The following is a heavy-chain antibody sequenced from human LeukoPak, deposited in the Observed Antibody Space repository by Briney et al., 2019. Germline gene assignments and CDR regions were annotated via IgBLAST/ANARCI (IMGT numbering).Heavy chain of an antibody. D-gene: IGHD3-3*01. V-gene: IGHV3-9*01. CDR3: ARYDFILISYFDL. CDR1: GFTFDDYA. J-gene: IGHJ2*01. Sequence: GGSLRLSCAASGFTFDDYAMHWVRQAPGRGLEWVSGISWNSGSIGYADSVKGRFTISRDNAKNSLYLQMNSLRAEDTALYHCARYDFILISYFDLWGRGALVTVSS. CDR2: ISWNSGSI.